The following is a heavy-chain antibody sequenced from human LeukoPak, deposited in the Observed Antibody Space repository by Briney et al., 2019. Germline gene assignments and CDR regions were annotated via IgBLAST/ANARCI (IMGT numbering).Heavy chain of an antibody. Sequence: SETLSLTCTVSGGSISRYYWSWIRQPPGKGLEWIGYKDYSGSTNYNRSLNGRVSISRDTTKNLFSLRLRSVTAADTAVYFCARGRVSSSTWYSTYYYYFYMDVWGKGTTVTVSS. V-gene: IGHV4-59*01. J-gene: IGHJ6*03. CDR3: ARGRVSSSTWYSTYYYYFYMDV. CDR1: GGSISRYY. D-gene: IGHD1-1*01. CDR2: KDYSGST.